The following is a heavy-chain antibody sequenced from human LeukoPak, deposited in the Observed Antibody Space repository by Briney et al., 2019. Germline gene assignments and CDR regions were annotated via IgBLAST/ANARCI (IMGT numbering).Heavy chain of an antibody. CDR3: ARRGRAQGPLSL. CDR2: IYYSGST. V-gene: IGHV4-59*01. J-gene: IGHJ3*01. D-gene: IGHD2-15*01. CDR1: GGSITSFY. Sequence: SETLSLSCTVSGGSITSFYRSWIRQPPGKGLEWIWYIYYSGSTNYNPSLRSRVTISVDTSKHQFSLNLSSVTAADAAVYYCARRGRAQGPLSLWGQGTMVTVSS.